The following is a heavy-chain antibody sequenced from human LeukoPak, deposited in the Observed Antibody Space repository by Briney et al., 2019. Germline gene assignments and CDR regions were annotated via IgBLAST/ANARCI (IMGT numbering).Heavy chain of an antibody. CDR1: GGSISSYY. D-gene: IGHD3-3*01. V-gene: IGHV4-4*09. Sequence: PSETLSLTCTVSGGSISSYYWGWIRQPPGKGLEWIGYIYTSGSTNYNPSLKSRVTISVDTSKNQFSLKLSSVTAADTAVYYCARVSSITIFGVVSSNDAFDIWGQGTMVTVSS. CDR3: ARVSSITIFGVVSSNDAFDI. CDR2: IYTSGST. J-gene: IGHJ3*02.